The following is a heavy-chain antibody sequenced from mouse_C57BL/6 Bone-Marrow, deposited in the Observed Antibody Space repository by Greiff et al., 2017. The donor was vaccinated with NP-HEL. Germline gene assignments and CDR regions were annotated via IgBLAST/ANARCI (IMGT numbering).Heavy chain of an antibody. V-gene: IGHV5-15*01. CDR3: ARRGHDYDFDY. Sequence: EVQRVESGGGLVQPGGSLKLSCAASGFTFSDYGMAWVRQAPRKGPEWVAFISNLAYSIYYADTVTGRFTISRENAKNTLYLEMSSLRSEDTAMYYCARRGHDYDFDYWGQGTTLTVSS. D-gene: IGHD2-4*01. CDR1: GFTFSDYG. CDR2: ISNLAYSI. J-gene: IGHJ2*01.